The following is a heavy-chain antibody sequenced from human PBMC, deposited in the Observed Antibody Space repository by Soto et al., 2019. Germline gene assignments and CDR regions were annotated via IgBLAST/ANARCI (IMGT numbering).Heavy chain of an antibody. D-gene: IGHD3-3*01. CDR3: TKRRNVLRFLEWSSGMEV. V-gene: IGHV3-30*18. CDR1: GFTFSNYG. J-gene: IGHJ6*02. Sequence: SCAASGFTFSNYGMHWVRQAPGKGLEWVAFISDDGSNKYYADSMKGRFTMSRDNSKSTLYLQMSSLRVEDTAVYYCTKRRNVLRFLEWSSGMEVWGQGTTVTVS. CDR2: ISDDGSNK.